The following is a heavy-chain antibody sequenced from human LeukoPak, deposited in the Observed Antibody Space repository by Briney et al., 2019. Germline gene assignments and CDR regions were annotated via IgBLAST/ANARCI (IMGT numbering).Heavy chain of an antibody. Sequence: SETLSLTCTVSGGSISSGSYYWSWIRQPPGKGLEWIGEINHSGSTNYNPSLKSRVTISVDTSKNQFSLKLSSVAAADTAVYYCARGREVGYLKRLDAFDIWGQGTMVTVSS. CDR2: INHSGST. CDR1: GGSISSGSYY. D-gene: IGHD3-16*02. V-gene: IGHV4-39*07. CDR3: ARGREVGYLKRLDAFDI. J-gene: IGHJ3*02.